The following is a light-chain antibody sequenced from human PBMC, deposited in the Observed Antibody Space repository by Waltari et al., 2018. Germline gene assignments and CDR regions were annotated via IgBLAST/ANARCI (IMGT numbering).Light chain of an antibody. CDR1: ARDVCGYSY. Sequence: QSALTQPPSASGSPGPSVPIPCTGTARDVCGYSYISWCQQHPGKAPKLIIFDVSKRPSGVPDRFSGSKSGNTASLTVSGLQAEDEADYYCSSYAGSNNYVFGTGTKVTVL. J-gene: IGLJ1*01. CDR3: SSYAGSNNYV. CDR2: DVS. V-gene: IGLV2-8*01.